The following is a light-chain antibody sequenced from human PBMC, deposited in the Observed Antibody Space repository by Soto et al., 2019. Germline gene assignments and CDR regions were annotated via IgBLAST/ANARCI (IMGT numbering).Light chain of an antibody. J-gene: IGKJ4*01. Sequence: IVLTQSPATLSVSPEERVTLSCRASENVGTNLAWYQQRPGQPPRLLIYGSSTRATGISATFSGSGSRTEFTLSISSLQSESSAVYYCQPYNNWGLSFVGGTRVEIK. CDR3: QPYNNWGLS. V-gene: IGKV3D-15*01. CDR1: ENVGTN. CDR2: GSS.